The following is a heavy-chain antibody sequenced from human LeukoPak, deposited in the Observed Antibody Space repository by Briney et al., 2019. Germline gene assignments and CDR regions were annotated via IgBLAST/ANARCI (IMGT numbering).Heavy chain of an antibody. CDR2: IYYTGKT. J-gene: IGHJ4*02. Sequence: SETLSLTCTVSGDSVSNGNYYWSWLRQPPGKALEWIGYIYYTGKTYYNPSLEGRVTILVDTSKNQFSLKLSSVTAADTAVYYCARVSSYSSGWYDIDYWGQGTLVTVSS. V-gene: IGHV4-61*01. CDR3: ARVSSYSSGWYDIDY. D-gene: IGHD6-19*01. CDR1: GDSVSNGNYY.